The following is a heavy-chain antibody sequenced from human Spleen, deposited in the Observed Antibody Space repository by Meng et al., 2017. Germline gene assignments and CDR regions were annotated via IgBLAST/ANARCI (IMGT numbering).Heavy chain of an antibody. CDR3: ATGAFQWLAQPDY. Sequence: EGQVVESGGGLVQPGGSLRLSCAASGFTLSSYWMHWVRQAPGKGLVWVSRINSDGSSTSYADSVKGRFTISRDNAKNTLYLQMNSLRAEDTAVYYCATGAFQWLAQPDYWGQGTLVTVSS. J-gene: IGHJ4*02. D-gene: IGHD6-19*01. CDR1: GFTLSSYW. V-gene: IGHV3-74*01. CDR2: INSDGSST.